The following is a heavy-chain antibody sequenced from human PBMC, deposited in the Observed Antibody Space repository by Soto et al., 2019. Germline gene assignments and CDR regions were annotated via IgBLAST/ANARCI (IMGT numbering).Heavy chain of an antibody. CDR3: AINVVNDDFGSGDKLGAFDI. V-gene: IGHV3-23*01. Sequence: GGSLRLSCAASGVTFSSYSMSWVRQAPGKGLEWVSAISGSGGSTYYADSVKGRFTISRDNSKNTLYLQMNSLRAEDTAVYYCAINVVNDDFGSGDKLGAFDIGGKGTMVPVSS. J-gene: IGHJ3*02. CDR1: GVTFSSYS. D-gene: IGHD3-3*01. CDR2: ISGSGGST.